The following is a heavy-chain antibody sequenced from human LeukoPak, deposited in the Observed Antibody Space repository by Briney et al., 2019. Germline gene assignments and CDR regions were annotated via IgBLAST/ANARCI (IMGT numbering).Heavy chain of an antibody. D-gene: IGHD3-16*01. CDR1: GFAFSSFS. Sequence: GGALRLSCAASGFAFSSFSMIWVRRAAGKGLEWVSSTSSSSAYTFYAESGKGRFTISRDNAKNSLFLQMNSLRAEDTAMYYCARDGFGTGSNWGQGTLVTVSS. V-gene: IGHV3-21*04. CDR3: ARDGFGTGSN. J-gene: IGHJ4*02. CDR2: TSSSSAYT.